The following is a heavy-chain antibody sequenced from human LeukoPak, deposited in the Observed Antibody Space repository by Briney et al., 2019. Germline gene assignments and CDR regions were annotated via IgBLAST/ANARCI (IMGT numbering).Heavy chain of an antibody. D-gene: IGHD5-24*01. Sequence: PSETLSLTCTVSGGSISSGGYYWSWIRQHPGKGLEWIGYIYYSGSTYYNPSLKSRVTISVDTSKNQFSLRLSSVTAADTAVYYCARVRYKAHGTSGYYFDYWGQGTLVTVSS. V-gene: IGHV4-31*03. CDR2: IYYSGST. J-gene: IGHJ4*02. CDR3: ARVRYKAHGTSGYYFDY. CDR1: GGSISSGGYY.